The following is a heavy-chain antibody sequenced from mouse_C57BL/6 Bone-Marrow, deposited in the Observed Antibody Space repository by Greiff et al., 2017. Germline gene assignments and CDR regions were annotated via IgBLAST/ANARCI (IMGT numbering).Heavy chain of an antibody. Sequence: QVQLQQPGAELVRPGSSVKLSCKASGYTFTSYWMDWVKQRPGQGLEWIGNIYPSDSETHYNQKFKDKATLTVDKSSSTASMQIISLTSEDSAVYYCAIGIYYDYDWFAYWGQGTLVTVSA. V-gene: IGHV1-61*01. J-gene: IGHJ3*01. CDR1: GYTFTSYW. CDR2: IYPSDSET. CDR3: AIGIYYDYDWFAY. D-gene: IGHD2-4*01.